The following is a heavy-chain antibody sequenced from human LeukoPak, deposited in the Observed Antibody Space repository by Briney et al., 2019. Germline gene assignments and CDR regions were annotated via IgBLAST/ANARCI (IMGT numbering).Heavy chain of an antibody. J-gene: IGHJ4*02. CDR2: ISGSGDST. CDR1: KFNFA. Sequence: PGGSLRLSCVASKFNFAMSWVRQTAGKGPEWVSAISGSGDSTFYRDSVKGRFTISRDNSKNTLYLQMNSLRVEDTALYYCAKGHFASSSFFDYWGPGTLVTVSS. V-gene: IGHV3-23*02. CDR3: AKGHFASSSFFDY. D-gene: IGHD6-6*01.